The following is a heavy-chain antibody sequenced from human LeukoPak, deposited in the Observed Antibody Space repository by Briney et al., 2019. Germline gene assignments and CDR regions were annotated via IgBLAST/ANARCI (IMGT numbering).Heavy chain of an antibody. J-gene: IGHJ5*02. CDR1: GGSISSYY. D-gene: IGHD6-6*01. Sequence: KPSETLSLTCTVSGGSISSYYWSWIRQPPGKGLEWIGYIYYSGSTNYNPSLKSRVTISVDTSKNQFSLKLSSVTAADTAVYYCARDQQLGAIGWFDPWGQGTLVTVSS. CDR2: IYYSGST. V-gene: IGHV4-59*01. CDR3: ARDQQLGAIGWFDP.